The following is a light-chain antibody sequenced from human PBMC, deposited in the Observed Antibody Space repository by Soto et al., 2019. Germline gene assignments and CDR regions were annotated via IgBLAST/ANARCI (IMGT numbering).Light chain of an antibody. V-gene: IGKV1-27*01. CDR1: QGISNY. J-gene: IGKJ3*01. CDR2: GAS. Sequence: DIQMTQSPSSLSASVGDRVTITRRATQGISNYSAWYQQKPGRVPKLLIYGASTLQSGVPSRFSGSGSGTDFTLTITSLQPEDVATYYCQKYNSAPSFTFGPGTKVDIK. CDR3: QKYNSAPSFT.